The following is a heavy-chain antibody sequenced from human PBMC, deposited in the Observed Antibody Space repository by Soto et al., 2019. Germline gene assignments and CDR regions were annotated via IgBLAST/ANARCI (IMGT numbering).Heavy chain of an antibody. CDR1: EFTFSNYA. D-gene: IGHD4-17*01. V-gene: IGHV3-30*03. CDR2: ISYDGNNK. J-gene: IGHJ4*02. CDR3: ARGPSYSDSYFDH. Sequence: GGSLRLSFAASEFTFSNYAMHWVRQAPGKGLQWLAVISYDGNNKYYADSVEGRFTISRDNSKNTVYLQMNSLRLEDTAVYYCARGPSYSDSYFDHWGQGTLVTVSS.